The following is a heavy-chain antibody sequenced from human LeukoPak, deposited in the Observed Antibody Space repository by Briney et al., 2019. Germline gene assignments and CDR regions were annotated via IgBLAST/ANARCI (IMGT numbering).Heavy chain of an antibody. CDR3: AKDPLGYSYGYGTFDY. J-gene: IGHJ4*02. CDR2: ISGSGGST. D-gene: IGHD5-18*01. V-gene: IGHV3-23*01. Sequence: GGSLRLSCAASGFTFSSYAMSWVRQAPGKGLEWVSAISGSGGSTYYADSVKGRFTISRDNSKNTLYLQMNSLRAEDTAVYYCAKDPLGYSYGYGTFDYWGQGTLVTVPS. CDR1: GFTFSSYA.